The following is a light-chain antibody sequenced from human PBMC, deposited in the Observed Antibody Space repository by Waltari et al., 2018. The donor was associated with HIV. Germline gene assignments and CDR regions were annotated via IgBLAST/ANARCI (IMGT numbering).Light chain of an antibody. CDR2: AGS. J-gene: IGLJ3*02. CDR1: AREVGGNNL. Sequence: QPALTKPAPVSGPPGQSITISCKGTAREVGGNNLVSWYQKHQGKAPKLRIKAGSKRPSGVSNRFSGSKSGNTASLTISGLQAEDEADYYCCSYAGSSTSWVFGGGTKLTVL. CDR3: CSYAGSSTSWV. V-gene: IGLV2-23*01.